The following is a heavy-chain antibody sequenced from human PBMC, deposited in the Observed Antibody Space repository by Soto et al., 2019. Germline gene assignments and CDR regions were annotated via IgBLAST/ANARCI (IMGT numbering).Heavy chain of an antibody. CDR1: GYTFTSYG. CDR3: ARSALDDDGSHYLDS. D-gene: IGHD3-10*01. V-gene: IGHV1-18*04. CDR2: IGAYNGNT. J-gene: IGHJ5*01. Sequence: GASVKVSCKASGYTFTSYGISWEGQAPGQGLGWRGWIGAYNGNTNYARKPQGRFSITRESSLSTVYMELRSLRSDDTGMYYCARSALDDDGSHYLDSRGPGTLFTASS.